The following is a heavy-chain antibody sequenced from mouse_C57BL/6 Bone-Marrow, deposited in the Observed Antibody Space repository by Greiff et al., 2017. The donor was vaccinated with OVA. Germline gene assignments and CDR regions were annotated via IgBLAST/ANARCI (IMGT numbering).Heavy chain of an antibody. J-gene: IGHJ2*01. V-gene: IGHV1-69*01. CDR1: GYTFTSYW. Sequence: QVQLQQPGAELVMPGASVKLSCKASGYTFTSYWMHWVKQRPGQGLEWIGEIDPSDSYTNYNQKFKGQSTLTVDKSSSTAYMQLSSLTSEDAAVDYCARSGYYGSRDLDYWGQGTTLTVSS. CDR2: IDPSDSYT. CDR3: ARSGYYGSRDLDY. D-gene: IGHD1-1*01.